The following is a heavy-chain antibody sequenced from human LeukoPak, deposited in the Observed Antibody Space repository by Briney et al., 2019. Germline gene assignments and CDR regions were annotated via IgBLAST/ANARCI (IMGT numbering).Heavy chain of an antibody. D-gene: IGHD2-2*01. V-gene: IGHV3-48*01. CDR3: ARHFLGYCSSTSCHAPD. CDR1: GFTFSSYS. Sequence: GGSLRLSCAASGFTFSSYSMNWVRRAAGKGLEWVSYISSSSSTIYYADSVKGRFTISRDNAKNSLYLQMNSLRAEDTAVYYCARHFLGYCSSTSCHAPDWGQGTLVTVSS. CDR2: ISSSSSTI. J-gene: IGHJ4*02.